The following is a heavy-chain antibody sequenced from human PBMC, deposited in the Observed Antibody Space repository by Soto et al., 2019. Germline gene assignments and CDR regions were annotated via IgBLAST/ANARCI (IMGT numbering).Heavy chain of an antibody. CDR1: GGSINTFY. Sequence: SETLSLTCTVSGGSINTFYWSWVRQPAGKGLEWIGRILSSGSTSFNPSLESRVAMSVDTSKNQFSLKLSSVTAADTAVYYCARAPDYWGQGTLVTVSS. J-gene: IGHJ4*02. CDR3: ARAPDY. V-gene: IGHV4-4*07. CDR2: ILSSGST.